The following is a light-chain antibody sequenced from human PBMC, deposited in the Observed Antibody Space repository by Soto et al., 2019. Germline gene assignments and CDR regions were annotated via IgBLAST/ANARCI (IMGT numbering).Light chain of an antibody. Sequence: DIQMTQSPSSLSASVGDRVTITCRASQGISNYLAWYQQKPGKVPKLLIYAASTLQSGVPSRFSGSGSGTDFTLTISSLQPEDVPTDYCQNYNSAPQTFGQGTNVEIK. CDR1: QGISNY. V-gene: IGKV1-27*01. J-gene: IGKJ1*01. CDR2: AAS. CDR3: QNYNSAPQT.